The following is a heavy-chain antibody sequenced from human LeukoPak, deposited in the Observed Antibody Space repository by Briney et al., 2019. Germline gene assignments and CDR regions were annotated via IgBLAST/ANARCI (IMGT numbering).Heavy chain of an antibody. CDR1: GFTFSSYW. CDR2: INSDGSRT. V-gene: IGHV3-74*01. J-gene: IGHJ3*02. Sequence: SGGPLRLSCAASGFTFSSYWMHWVRKAPGKGLEWVSRINSDGSRTTYGDSVKGRFTISRDNAKNTLYLQMNSLRAEDTAVYYRARVGARLGAFAIWGQGTMVTVSS. CDR3: ARVGARLGAFAI. D-gene: IGHD6-25*01.